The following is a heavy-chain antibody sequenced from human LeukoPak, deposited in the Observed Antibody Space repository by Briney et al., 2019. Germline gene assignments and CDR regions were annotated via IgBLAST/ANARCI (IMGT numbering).Heavy chain of an antibody. CDR3: ARDNLQRVFDY. D-gene: IGHD4-11*01. J-gene: IGHJ4*02. V-gene: IGHV1-69*05. CDR1: GGTLSNYA. Sequence: SVKVSCKASGGTLSNYAISWVRQAPGQGLEWMGRIIPIFGTTNYAQKFQGRVTITTDESTSTAYMELSSLRSEDTAVYYCARDNLQRVFDYWGQGTLVTVSS. CDR2: IIPIFGTT.